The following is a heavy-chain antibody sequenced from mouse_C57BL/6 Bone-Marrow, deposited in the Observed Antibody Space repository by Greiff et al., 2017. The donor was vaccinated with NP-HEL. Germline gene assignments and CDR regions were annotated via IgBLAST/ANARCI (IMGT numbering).Heavy chain of an antibody. CDR3: ARGVFAYAMDY. V-gene: IGHV1-54*01. CDR2: INPGSGGT. J-gene: IGHJ4*01. CDR1: GYAFTNYL. Sequence: LQESGAELVRPGTSVKVSCKASGYAFTNYLIEWVKQRPGQGLEWIGVINPGSGGTNYNEKFKGKATLTADKSSSTAYMQLSSLTSEDAAVSFCARGVFAYAMDYWGQGTSVTVSS.